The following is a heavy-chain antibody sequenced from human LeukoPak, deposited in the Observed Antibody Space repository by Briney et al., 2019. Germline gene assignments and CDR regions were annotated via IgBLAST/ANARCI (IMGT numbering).Heavy chain of an antibody. Sequence: SGGSLRLSCAASGLTFSSYWMSWVRQAPGKGLEWVANIKQDGSEKYYVDSVKGRFTISRDNAKNSLYLQMNSLRAEDTAVYYCARDRSRALDYYDSSGYYYDFDYWGQGTLVTVSS. V-gene: IGHV3-7*01. D-gene: IGHD3-22*01. CDR3: ARDRSRALDYYDSSGYYYDFDY. CDR2: IKQDGSEK. CDR1: GLTFSSYW. J-gene: IGHJ4*02.